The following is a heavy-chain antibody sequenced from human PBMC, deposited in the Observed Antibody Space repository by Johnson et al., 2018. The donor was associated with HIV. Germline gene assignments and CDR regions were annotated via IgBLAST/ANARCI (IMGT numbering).Heavy chain of an antibody. Sequence: VQLVESGGGVVQPGRSPRLSCAASGFTFSRYGIHWVRQAPGKGLEWVAVISYDGSNKKYADSVKGRFTISRANYKNTLYLQMNSRRAEDTAVYYCAKGRDSSGFGAFDIWGQGTMVTVSS. D-gene: IGHD3-22*01. CDR2: ISYDGSNK. CDR1: GFTFSRYG. V-gene: IGHV3-30*18. J-gene: IGHJ3*02. CDR3: AKGRDSSGFGAFDI.